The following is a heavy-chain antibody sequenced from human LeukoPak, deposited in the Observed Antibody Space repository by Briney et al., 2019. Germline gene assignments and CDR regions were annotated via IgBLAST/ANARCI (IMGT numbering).Heavy chain of an antibody. V-gene: IGHV4-59*08. CDR2: IYYSGST. CDR3: ARHSPGGARKAFDI. J-gene: IGHJ3*02. Sequence: PPETLSLTCNVSGGSLSSYYWSWIRPAPGKGLEWMGYIYYSGSTNYNPSLKSRVTISVEPSKNQVSLKLSSVTAADTAVYYCARHSPGGARKAFDIWGQGTMVTVSS. D-gene: IGHD3-16*01. CDR1: GGSLSSYY.